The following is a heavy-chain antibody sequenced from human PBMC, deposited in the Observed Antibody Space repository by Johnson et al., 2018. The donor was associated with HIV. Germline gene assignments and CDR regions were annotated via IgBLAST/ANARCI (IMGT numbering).Heavy chain of an antibody. D-gene: IGHD4-17*01. Sequence: VQLVESGGVVVQPGGSLRLSCAASGFIFDDYTMHWVRQAPGKGLEWVSFISWDGGSTYYADSVKGRFTISRDNSKNSLYLQMNSLTPEDTALYYCARAVTTASGDAFDIWGQGTMVTVSS. J-gene: IGHJ3*02. V-gene: IGHV3-43*01. CDR2: ISWDGGST. CDR1: GFIFDDYT. CDR3: ARAVTTASGDAFDI.